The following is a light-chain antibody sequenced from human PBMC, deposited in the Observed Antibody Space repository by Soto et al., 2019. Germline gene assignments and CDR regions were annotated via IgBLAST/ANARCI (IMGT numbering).Light chain of an antibody. V-gene: IGKV1-27*01. CDR3: QRTYNAP. CDR2: SAF. Sequence: DIQLTQSPSSLSASVGERIIITCRVSQGITGYLNWYRQKPGKVPKLLIYSAFSVQSGVPSRFSGSGSGTDFTLSFSSLQSEDVATSYGQRTYNAPFGQGTRLDIQ. CDR1: QGITGY. J-gene: IGKJ5*01.